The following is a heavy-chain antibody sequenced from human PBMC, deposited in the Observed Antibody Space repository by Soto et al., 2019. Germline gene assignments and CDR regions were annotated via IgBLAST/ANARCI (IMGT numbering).Heavy chain of an antibody. Sequence: SETLSLTCTVSGGSISSYYWTWIRQPPGKGLEWIGYIYYSGITNYNPSLKSRVTISVDTSKNQFSLKLSSVTAADTAVYYCARESRYCSGGSCYFLPGIDYWGQGTLVTV. J-gene: IGHJ4*02. CDR2: IYYSGIT. D-gene: IGHD2-15*01. CDR1: GGSISSYY. CDR3: ARESRYCSGGSCYFLPGIDY. V-gene: IGHV4-59*01.